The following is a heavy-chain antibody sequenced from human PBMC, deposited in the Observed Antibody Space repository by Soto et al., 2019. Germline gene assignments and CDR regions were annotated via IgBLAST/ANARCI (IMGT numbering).Heavy chain of an antibody. CDR2: IIPIFGTA. CDR1: GGTFSSYA. V-gene: IGHV1-69*13. Sequence: SVKVSCKASGGTFSSYAISWVRQAPGQGLEWMGGIIPIFGTANYAQKFQGRVTITADESTSTAYMELSSLRSEDTAVYYCARGLPYYYDSSGYTSFDYWGQGTLVTVSS. D-gene: IGHD3-22*01. CDR3: ARGLPYYYDSSGYTSFDY. J-gene: IGHJ4*02.